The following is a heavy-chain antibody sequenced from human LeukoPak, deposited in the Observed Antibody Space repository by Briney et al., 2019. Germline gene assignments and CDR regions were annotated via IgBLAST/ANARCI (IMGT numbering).Heavy chain of an antibody. CDR1: GFTFSSYA. D-gene: IGHD3-22*01. CDR3: AKDEHNYYDSSGGFDY. CDR2: ISGSGGST. Sequence: GGSLRLSCAASGFTFSSYAMSWVRQAPGKGLEWVSAISGSGGSTYYADSVKGRFTISRDNSKNPLYLQMNSLRAEDTAVYYCAKDEHNYYDSSGGFDYWGQGTLVTVSS. V-gene: IGHV3-23*01. J-gene: IGHJ4*02.